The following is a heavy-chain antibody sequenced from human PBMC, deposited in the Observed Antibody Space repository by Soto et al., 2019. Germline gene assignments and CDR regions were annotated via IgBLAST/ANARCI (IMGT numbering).Heavy chain of an antibody. Sequence: SVKVSCKASGGTFSSYTISWVRQAPGQGLEWMGRIIPILGIANYAQKFQGRVTITADKSTSTAYMELSSLRSEDTAVYYCARGPYYSSSSEYFQHWGQGTLVTVSS. D-gene: IGHD6-13*01. CDR2: IIPILGIA. CDR1: GGTFSSYT. J-gene: IGHJ1*01. V-gene: IGHV1-69*02. CDR3: ARGPYYSSSSEYFQH.